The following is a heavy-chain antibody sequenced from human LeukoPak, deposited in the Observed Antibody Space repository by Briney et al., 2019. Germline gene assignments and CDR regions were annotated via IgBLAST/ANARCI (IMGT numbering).Heavy chain of an antibody. CDR2: VRSKANNYAA. J-gene: IGHJ4*02. CDR1: GFTFSGSS. CDR3: TRYFPDDRSGRYGDC. V-gene: IGHV3-73*01. Sequence: QTGGSLRLSCAASGFTFSGSSIHWVRLASGKGLEWVGRVRSKANNYAAAYAASLKGRFTLSRDDSHSTAYLQMNSLKTEDTAVYYCTRYFPDDRSGRYGDCWGQGTLVTVSS. D-gene: IGHD6-19*01.